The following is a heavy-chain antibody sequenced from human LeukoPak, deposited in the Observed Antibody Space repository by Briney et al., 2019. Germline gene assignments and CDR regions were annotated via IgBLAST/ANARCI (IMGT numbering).Heavy chain of an antibody. J-gene: IGHJ5*02. Sequence: GASVKVSCKASGYTFTSYGISWVRQAPGQGLEWMGWISAYNGNTNYAQKLQGRVTMTTDTSTSTAYMELRSLRSDDTAVYYCARDRWYDYGDPEPGVTDWFDPWGQGTLVTVSS. CDR1: GYTFTSYG. D-gene: IGHD4-17*01. CDR2: ISAYNGNT. CDR3: ARDRWYDYGDPEPGVTDWFDP. V-gene: IGHV1-18*01.